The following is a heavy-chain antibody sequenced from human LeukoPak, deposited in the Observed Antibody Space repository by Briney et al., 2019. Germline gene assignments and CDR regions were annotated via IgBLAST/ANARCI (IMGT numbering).Heavy chain of an antibody. CDR3: ARSSGYDLYGYYGMDV. J-gene: IGHJ6*02. V-gene: IGHV4-59*08. Sequence: SETLSRTCAVYGGSLSSYYWSWIRQPPGKGLEWIGYIYYSGSTNYNPSLKSRVTISVDTSKNQFSLKLSSVTAADTAVYYCARSSGYDLYGYYGMDVWGQGTTVTVSS. D-gene: IGHD5-12*01. CDR1: GGSLSSYY. CDR2: IYYSGST.